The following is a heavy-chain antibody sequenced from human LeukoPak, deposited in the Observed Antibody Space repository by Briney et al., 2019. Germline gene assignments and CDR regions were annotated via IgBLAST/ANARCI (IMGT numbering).Heavy chain of an antibody. J-gene: IGHJ4*02. CDR2: INHSGST. V-gene: IGHV4-34*01. Sequence: PSETLSLTCAVYGGSFSGYYWSWIRQPPGKGLEWIGEINHSGSTNYNPSLKSRVTISVDTSENQFSLKLSSVAAADTAVYYCARVYYDSSGYPGVDYWGQGTLVTVSS. CDR3: ARVYYDSSGYPGVDY. CDR1: GGSFSGYY. D-gene: IGHD3-22*01.